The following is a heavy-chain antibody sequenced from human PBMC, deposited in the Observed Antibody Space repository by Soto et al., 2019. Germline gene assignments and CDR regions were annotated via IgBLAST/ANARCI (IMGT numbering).Heavy chain of an antibody. J-gene: IGHJ6*02. V-gene: IGHV1-69*13. CDR1: GGTFSSYA. CDR3: ASPPRWGQAAAKEATDYYYGMDV. D-gene: IGHD6-13*01. CDR2: IIPIFGTA. Sequence: SVKVSCKSSGGTFSSYAISWVRQAPGQGREWMGGIIPIFGTANYAQKFQGRVTITADESTSTAYMELSSLRSEDTAVYYCASPPRWGQAAAKEATDYYYGMDVWGQGTTVTVSS.